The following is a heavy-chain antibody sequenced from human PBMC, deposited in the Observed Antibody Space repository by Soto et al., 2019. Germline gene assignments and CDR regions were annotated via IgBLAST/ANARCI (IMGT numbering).Heavy chain of an antibody. CDR1: GVSINSYY. D-gene: IGHD3-10*01. Sequence: QVQLQESGPGLVKPSETLSLTCTVSGVSINSYYWTWMRQPPGRELEWIGYVHYSGVTNFNPSLKSRLTMSLETSKSQFSLKLSSVTAADTAVYYCARDLAVGGFFDPWGQGALVTVAS. CDR2: VHYSGVT. V-gene: IGHV4-59*01. J-gene: IGHJ5*02. CDR3: ARDLAVGGFFDP.